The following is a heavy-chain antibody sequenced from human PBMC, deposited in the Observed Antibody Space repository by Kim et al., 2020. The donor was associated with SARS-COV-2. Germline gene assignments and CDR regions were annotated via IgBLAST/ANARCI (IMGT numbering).Heavy chain of an antibody. CDR2: IT. V-gene: IGHV3-66*01. CDR3: ARVYFINWFDP. Sequence: ITSYIGSVKGRFTRSRDNSKNTLYRQMNSMGDEDTAVYYCARVYFINWFDPWGQGTLVTVSA. J-gene: IGHJ5*02. D-gene: IGHD1-26*01.